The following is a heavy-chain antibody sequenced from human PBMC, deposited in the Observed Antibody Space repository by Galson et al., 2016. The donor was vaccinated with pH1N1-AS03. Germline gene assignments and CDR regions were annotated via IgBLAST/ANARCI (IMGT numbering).Heavy chain of an antibody. CDR2: TSDSGT. J-gene: IGHJ4*02. V-gene: IGHV3-23*01. CDR3: AKGVSNSGDGGVAY. Sequence: SLRLSCAASGFTFSTYAMAWVRQAPGKGLEWVSATSDSGTFYTDSVKGRFTISRDDSRDMVYLQMNSLRAEDTALYYCAKGVSNSGDGGVAYWGQGTLVTVSS. D-gene: IGHD3-16*01. CDR1: GFTFSTYA.